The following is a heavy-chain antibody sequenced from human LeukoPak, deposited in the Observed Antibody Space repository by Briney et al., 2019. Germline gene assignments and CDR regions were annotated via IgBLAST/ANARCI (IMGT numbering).Heavy chain of an antibody. CDR3: ASGYAYYFDY. J-gene: IGHJ4*02. V-gene: IGHV4-39*01. CDR2: IYYSGST. D-gene: IGHD5-12*01. CDR1: GGSISSSSYY. Sequence: SETLSLTCTVSGGSISSSSYYWGWIRQRPGKGLEWIGSIYYSGSTYYNPSLKSRVTISVDTPKNQFSLKLSSVTAADTAVYSCASGYAYYFDYWGQGTLVTVSS.